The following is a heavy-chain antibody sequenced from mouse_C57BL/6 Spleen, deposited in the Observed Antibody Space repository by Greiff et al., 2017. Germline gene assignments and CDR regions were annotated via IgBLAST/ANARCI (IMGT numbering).Heavy chain of an antibody. D-gene: IGHD1-1*01. CDR1: GYTFTDYY. V-gene: IGHV1-26*01. CDR2: INPNNGGT. CDR3: ARSEGYDSSYGNAMDY. Sequence: EVQLQQSGPELVKPGASVKISCKASGYTFTDYYMNWVKQRPGKSLEWIGDINPNNGGTSYNQQFKGKATLTVDKSSSTAYMELRSLTAEESAVYYCARSEGYDSSYGNAMDYWGQGTSVTVSS. J-gene: IGHJ4*01.